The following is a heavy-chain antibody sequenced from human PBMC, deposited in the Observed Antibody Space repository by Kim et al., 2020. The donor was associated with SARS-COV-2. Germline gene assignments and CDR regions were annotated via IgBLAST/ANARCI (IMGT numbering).Heavy chain of an antibody. CDR2: IYYSGST. D-gene: IGHD1-26*01. CDR1: GGSISSYY. Sequence: SETLSLTCTVSGGSISSYYWSWIRQPPGKGLEWIGYIYYSGSTNYNPSLKSRVTISVDTSKNQFSLKLSSVTAADTAVYYCARATGGIVGATLIDYWGQGTLVTVSS. V-gene: IGHV4-59*13. J-gene: IGHJ4*02. CDR3: ARATGGIVGATLIDY.